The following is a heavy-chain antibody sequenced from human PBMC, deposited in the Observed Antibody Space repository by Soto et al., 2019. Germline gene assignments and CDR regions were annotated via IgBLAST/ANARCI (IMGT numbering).Heavy chain of an antibody. V-gene: IGHV4-4*02. J-gene: IGHJ5*02. CDR2: IYHSGST. Sequence: PSETLSLTCAVSGGSISSSNWWSWVRQPPGKGLEWIGYIYHSGSTYYNPSLKSRVTISLDTSKNQFSLKLSSVTAADTAVYYCARGVTRKRFDPWGQGTLVTSPQ. CDR3: ARGVTRKRFDP. CDR1: GGSISSSNW.